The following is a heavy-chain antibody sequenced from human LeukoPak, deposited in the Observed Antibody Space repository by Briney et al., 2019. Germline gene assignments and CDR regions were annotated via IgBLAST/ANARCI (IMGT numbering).Heavy chain of an antibody. J-gene: IGHJ3*02. Sequence: PSETLSPTCAVYGGSFSGYYWSWIRQPPGKGLEWIGEINHSGSTNYNPSLKSRVTISVDTSKNQFSLKLSSVTAADTAVYYCASLYYYDSTRRNDAFDIWGQGTMVTVSS. D-gene: IGHD3-22*01. CDR1: GGSFSGYY. CDR2: INHSGST. V-gene: IGHV4-34*01. CDR3: ASLYYYDSTRRNDAFDI.